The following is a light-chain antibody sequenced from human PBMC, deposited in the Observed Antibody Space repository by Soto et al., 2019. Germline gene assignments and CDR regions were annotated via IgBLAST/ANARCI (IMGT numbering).Light chain of an antibody. CDR1: SSDVGTYNL. Sequence: SALTQPASASGSHGQSISISCTGASSDVGTYNLVSWFQQHPDKAPKLMIYEVNKRPSGVSTRFSGSKSGNTASLTISGVVAEYESDYYCSSYAVGSTVGVFGGGTKVTLL. V-gene: IGLV2-23*02. CDR2: EVN. CDR3: SSYAVGSTVGV. J-gene: IGLJ3*02.